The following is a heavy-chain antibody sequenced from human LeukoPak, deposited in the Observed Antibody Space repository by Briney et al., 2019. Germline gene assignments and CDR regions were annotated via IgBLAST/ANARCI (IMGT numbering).Heavy chain of an antibody. Sequence: PGGSLRLSCAASGFTFSSYAMHWVRQAPGKGLEWVAVISYDGSNKYYADSVKGRFTISRDNSKNTLYLQMNRLRAEDTAVYYCARATPWELLAWGQGTLVTVSS. CDR3: ARATPWELLA. V-gene: IGHV3-30-3*01. CDR2: ISYDGSNK. J-gene: IGHJ4*02. CDR1: GFTFSSYA. D-gene: IGHD1-26*01.